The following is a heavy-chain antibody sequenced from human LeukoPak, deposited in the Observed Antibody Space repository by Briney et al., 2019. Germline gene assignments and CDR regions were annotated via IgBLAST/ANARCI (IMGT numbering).Heavy chain of an antibody. D-gene: IGHD1-20*01. CDR3: ARDFPYNWNEAANDY. Sequence: PGGSLRLSCAASGFTFSSYWMSWVRQAPGKGLEWVANIKQDGSEKYYVDSVKGRFTISRDNAKNSLYLQMNSLRAEDTAVYYCARDFPYNWNEAANDYWGQGTLVTVSS. V-gene: IGHV3-7*01. CDR2: IKQDGSEK. CDR1: GFTFSSYW. J-gene: IGHJ4*02.